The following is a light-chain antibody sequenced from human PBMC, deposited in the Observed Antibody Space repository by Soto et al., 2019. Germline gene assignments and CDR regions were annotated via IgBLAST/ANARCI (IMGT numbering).Light chain of an antibody. Sequence: QSALTQPRSVSASPGQSVTISCTGTSSDVGGYKSVSWYQQHPGKAPKLMIYDVSKRPSGVPDRFSGSKSGNTASLTISGLQAEDEADYYCCSFAGTSYVFGTGTQLTVL. J-gene: IGLJ1*01. CDR3: CSFAGTSYV. CDR2: DVS. V-gene: IGLV2-11*01. CDR1: SSDVGGYKS.